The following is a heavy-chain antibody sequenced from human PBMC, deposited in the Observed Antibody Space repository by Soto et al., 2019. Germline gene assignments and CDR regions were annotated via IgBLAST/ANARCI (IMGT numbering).Heavy chain of an antibody. Sequence: QVQLVESGGGLVKPGGSLRLSCAASGFPFSNYYMTWIRQAPGKGLEWLSYIGTSANTIYYADSVRGRFTISRDNAKNSLYLQMDNLIAEDTAVYYCARDHVDGYSYGSFGYWGQGALVSVSS. J-gene: IGHJ4*02. V-gene: IGHV3-11*01. D-gene: IGHD5-18*01. CDR2: IGTSANTI. CDR1: GFPFSNYY. CDR3: ARDHVDGYSYGSFGY.